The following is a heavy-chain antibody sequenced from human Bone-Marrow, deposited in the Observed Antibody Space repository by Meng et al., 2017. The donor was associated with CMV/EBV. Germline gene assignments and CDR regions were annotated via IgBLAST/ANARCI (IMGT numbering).Heavy chain of an antibody. J-gene: IGHJ6*02. CDR1: GDSFSNYF. CDR2: INNKAST. D-gene: IGHD2/OR15-2a*01. V-gene: IGHV4-34*01. CDR3: ARSNYCNTIPCSLLRADYYYGLDV. Sequence: ETLSLTCAVYGDSFSNYFWNWVRQPPGKGLEWIGEINNKASTNYNPSLKSRVTMSVDTSKNQFSLKLTSVTAADTAVYYCARSNYCNTIPCSLLRADYYYGLDVWGQGTTVTVSS.